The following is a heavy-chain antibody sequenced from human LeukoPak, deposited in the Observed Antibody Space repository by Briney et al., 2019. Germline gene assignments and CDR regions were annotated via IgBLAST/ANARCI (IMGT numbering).Heavy chain of an antibody. CDR3: ARDSRVLLWFGEPPDY. CDR2: ISYDGSNK. V-gene: IGHV3-30*03. D-gene: IGHD3-10*01. J-gene: IGHJ4*02. Sequence: PGRSLRLSCAASGFTFSSYGMHWVRQAPGKGLEWVAVISYDGSNKYYADSVKGRFTISRDNSKNTLYLQMNSLRAEDTAVYYCARDSRVLLWFGEPPDYWGQGTLVTVSS. CDR1: GFTFSSYG.